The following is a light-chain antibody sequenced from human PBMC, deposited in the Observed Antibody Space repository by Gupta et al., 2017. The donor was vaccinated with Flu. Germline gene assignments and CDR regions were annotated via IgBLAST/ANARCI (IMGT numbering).Light chain of an antibody. CDR2: STN. J-gene: IGLJ3*02. CDR3: ALFLGPGIWV. CDR1: TGSVSATDY. Sequence: QTVVTQEPSFSVSPGGTVTLTLGLSTGSVSATDYPTWYQQTPGQAPRTLIYSTNTRASGVPDRFSGSILGNKGALTITGAQAEDESDYYCALFLGPGIWVFGGGTKLTVL. V-gene: IGLV8-61*01.